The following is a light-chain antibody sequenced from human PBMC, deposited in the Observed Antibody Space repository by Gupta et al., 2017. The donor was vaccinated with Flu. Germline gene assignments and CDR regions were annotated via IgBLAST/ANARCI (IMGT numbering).Light chain of an antibody. J-gene: IGKJ5*01. V-gene: IGKV3-15*01. CDR3: QKYKNCPPGG. Sequence: ERATPSCRARLSVISTLSWCQKKPGQAPRRLIYGASTRATGIPDRFSGSGSGREFTLTISSLQSEDFAVYYCQKYKNCPPGGFGQGTRLEIK. CDR2: GAS. CDR1: LSVIST.